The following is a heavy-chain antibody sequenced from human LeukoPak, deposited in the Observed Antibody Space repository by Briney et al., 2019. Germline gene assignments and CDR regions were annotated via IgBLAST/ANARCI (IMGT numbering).Heavy chain of an antibody. D-gene: IGHD6-13*01. V-gene: IGHV4-59*01. J-gene: IGHJ1*01. CDR3: AREGIAGFQH. CDR2: IYYSGST. CDR1: GGSISSYY. Sequence: SETLSLTCTVSGGSISSYYWSWIRQPPGKGLEWIGYIYYSGSTNYNPSLKSRVAISVDTSKNQFSLKLSSVTAADTAVYYCAREGIAGFQHWGQGTLVTVSS.